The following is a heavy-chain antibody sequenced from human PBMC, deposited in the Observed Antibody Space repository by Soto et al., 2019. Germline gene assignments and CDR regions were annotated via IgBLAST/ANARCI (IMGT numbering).Heavy chain of an antibody. CDR2: IIPIFGTA. D-gene: IGHD1-1*01. CDR3: ASQTRTTGNYYYGMDD. Sequence: QVQLVQSGAEVKKPGSSVKVSCKASGGTFSRYGISWVRQAPGQGLEWMGGIIPIFGTANYAQKFQGRVTNTADEYTSTAYMELSNLRSEDTAGYYWASQTRTTGNYYYGMDDWGQGTTVTVSS. J-gene: IGHJ6*02. CDR1: GGTFSRYG. V-gene: IGHV1-69*12.